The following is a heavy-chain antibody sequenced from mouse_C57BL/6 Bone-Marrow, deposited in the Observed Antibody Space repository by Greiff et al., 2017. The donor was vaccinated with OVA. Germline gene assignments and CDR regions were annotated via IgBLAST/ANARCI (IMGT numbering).Heavy chain of an antibody. J-gene: IGHJ3*01. CDR2: IDPENGDT. CDR1: GFNIKDDY. CDR3: TTERLGPFAY. D-gene: IGHD4-1*01. V-gene: IGHV14-4*01. Sequence: EVQLQQSGAELVRPGASVKLSCTASGFNIKDDYMHWVKQRPEQGLEWIGWIDPENGDTEYASQFQGKATITADTSSNTAYLQLSSLTSEDTAVYYCTTERLGPFAYWGQGTLVTVSA.